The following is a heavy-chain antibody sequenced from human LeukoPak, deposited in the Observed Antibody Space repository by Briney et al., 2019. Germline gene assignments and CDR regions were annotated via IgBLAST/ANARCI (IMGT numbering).Heavy chain of an antibody. D-gene: IGHD2-8*01. J-gene: IGHJ4*02. V-gene: IGHV3-74*01. CDR2: VNTAGTIT. CDR1: GFTFSSDS. Sequence: GGSLRLSCAASGFTFSSDSMHWVRQAPGERLVWVSRVNTAGTITTYADSVKGQFTISRDNANNALYLQMNSLTADDTAVYYCTRDRGYAFVNWGKGTLVTVSS. CDR3: TRDRGYAFVN.